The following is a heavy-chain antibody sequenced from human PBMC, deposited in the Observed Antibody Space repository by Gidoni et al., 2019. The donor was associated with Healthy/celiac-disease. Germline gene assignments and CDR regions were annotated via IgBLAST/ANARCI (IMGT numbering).Heavy chain of an antibody. V-gene: IGHV3-30*01. CDR1: GFTFSSYA. CDR3: ARWGYDFWSGFGTGYGMDV. CDR2: ISYDGSNK. D-gene: IGHD3-3*01. J-gene: IGHJ6*02. Sequence: QVQLVESGGGVVQPGRSLRLSCAASGFTFSSYAMHWVRQAPGKGLEWVAVISYDGSNKYYADSVKGRFTISRDNSKNTLYLQMNSLRAEDTAVYYCARWGYDFWSGFGTGYGMDVWGQGTTVTVSS.